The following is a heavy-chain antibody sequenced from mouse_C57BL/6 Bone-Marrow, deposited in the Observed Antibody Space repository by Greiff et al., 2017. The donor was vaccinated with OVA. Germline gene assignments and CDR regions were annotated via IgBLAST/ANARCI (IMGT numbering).Heavy chain of an antibody. CDR1: GFSLTSYG. CDR2: IWSDGST. D-gene: IGHD1-1*01. CDR3: ARHGGYYGDYYAMDY. V-gene: IGHV2-6-1*01. Sequence: VQLVESGPGLVAPSQSLSITCTVSGFSLTSYGVHWVRQPPGKGLEWLVVIWSDGSTTYNSALKSRLSISKDNSKSQVFLKMNSLQTDDTAMYYCARHGGYYGDYYAMDYWGQGTSVTVSS. J-gene: IGHJ4*01.